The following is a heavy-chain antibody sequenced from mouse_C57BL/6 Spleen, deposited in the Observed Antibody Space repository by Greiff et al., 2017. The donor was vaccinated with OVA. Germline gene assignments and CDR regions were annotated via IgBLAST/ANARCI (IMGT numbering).Heavy chain of an antibody. J-gene: IGHJ1*03. V-gene: IGHV2-2*01. CDR2: IWSGGST. Sequence: VKLQESGPGLVQPSQSLSITCTVSGFSLTSYGVHWVRQSPGKGLEWLGVIWSGGSTDYNAAFISRLSISKDNSKSQVFFKMNSLQADDTAIYYCARHYYGSRSWYFDVWGTGTTVTVSS. D-gene: IGHD1-1*01. CDR3: ARHYYGSRSWYFDV. CDR1: GFSLTSYG.